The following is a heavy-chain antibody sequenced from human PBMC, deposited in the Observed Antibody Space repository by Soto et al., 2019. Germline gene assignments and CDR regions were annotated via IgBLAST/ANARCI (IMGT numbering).Heavy chain of an antibody. V-gene: IGHV1-18*01. CDR1: GYTFTSYG. Sequence: QVQLVQSGAEVKKPGASVKVSCKASGYTFTSYGISWVRQAPGQGLEWMGWISAYNGNTNYAQKLQGRVTMTTDTSTSTACMELRSLRSDDTAVYYCARDGAIYCSSTSCYTPYYYGMDVWGQGTTVTVSS. J-gene: IGHJ6*02. D-gene: IGHD2-2*02. CDR2: ISAYNGNT. CDR3: ARDGAIYCSSTSCYTPYYYGMDV.